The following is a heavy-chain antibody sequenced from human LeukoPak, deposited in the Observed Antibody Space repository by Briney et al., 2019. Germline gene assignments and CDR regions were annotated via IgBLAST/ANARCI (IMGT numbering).Heavy chain of an antibody. D-gene: IGHD6-13*01. CDR2: INPDSGGT. V-gene: IGHV1-2*02. J-gene: IGHJ4*02. Sequence: GASVKVSCKASGYTFTGFYMHWVRQAPGQGLEWMGWINPDSGGTNFQGRVTMTRDTSISTAYMELSSLRSDDTAVYYCARGPTNMAAASCPFDYWGQGTLVTVSS. CDR3: ARGPTNMAAASCPFDY. CDR1: GYTFTGFY.